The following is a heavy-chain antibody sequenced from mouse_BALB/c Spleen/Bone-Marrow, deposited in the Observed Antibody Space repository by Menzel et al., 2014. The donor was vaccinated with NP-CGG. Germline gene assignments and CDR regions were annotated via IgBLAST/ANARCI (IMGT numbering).Heavy chain of an antibody. J-gene: IGHJ2*01. V-gene: IGHV1-4*02. Sequence: VQVVESAGELARPGASVKMSCKASGYTFTSNTIQWVKQRPGQGLEWIGYINPTRGYTDYNQKFKDKTTLTADKSSSTAYMQLSSLTSGDSAVYYCAREATYYAYFDYWGQGTILTVSS. CDR1: GYTFTSNT. D-gene: IGHD1-1*01. CDR3: AREATYYAYFDY. CDR2: INPTRGYT.